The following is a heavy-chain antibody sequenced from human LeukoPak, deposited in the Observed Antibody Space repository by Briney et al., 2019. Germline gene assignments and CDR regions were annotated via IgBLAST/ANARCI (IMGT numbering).Heavy chain of an antibody. V-gene: IGHV4-59*11. CDR2: IYYSGST. J-gene: IGHJ3*02. D-gene: IGHD3-22*01. CDR3: ARRRPDYYDSSGYPGGAFDI. Sequence: PSETLSLTCTVSGGSISSQYWSWIRQPPGKGLEWIGYIYYSGSTNYNPSLKSRVTISGDTSKNQFSLKLSSVTAADTAVYYCARRRPDYYDSSGYPGGAFDIWGQGTMVTVSS. CDR1: GGSISSQY.